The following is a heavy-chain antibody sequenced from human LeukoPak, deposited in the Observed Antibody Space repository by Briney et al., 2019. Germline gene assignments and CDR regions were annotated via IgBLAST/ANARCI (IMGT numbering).Heavy chain of an antibody. CDR3: ARGALWFGEYYFDY. Sequence: SETLSLTCTVSGCSISSYYWSWIRQPPGKGLEWIGYIYYSGSTNYNPSLKSRVTISVDTSKNQFSLKLSSVTAADTAVYYCARGALWFGEYYFDYWGQGTLVTVSS. V-gene: IGHV4-59*01. CDR1: GCSISSYY. D-gene: IGHD3-10*01. J-gene: IGHJ4*02. CDR2: IYYSGST.